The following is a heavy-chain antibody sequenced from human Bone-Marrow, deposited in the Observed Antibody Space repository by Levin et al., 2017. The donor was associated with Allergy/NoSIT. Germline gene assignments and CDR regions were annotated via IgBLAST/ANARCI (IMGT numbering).Heavy chain of an antibody. V-gene: IGHV3-30-3*01. J-gene: IGHJ4*02. CDR2: ISKDTNFK. CDR1: GFRFIDYD. CDR3: ARDLMWLVDY. Sequence: SCAVSGFRFIDYDMHWVRQAPGKGLEWLSYISKDTNFKYYAESVQGRFTISRDNSKNTVYLQMDSLRDGDTAIYYCARDLMWLVDYWGQGTLVTVSS. D-gene: IGHD6-19*01.